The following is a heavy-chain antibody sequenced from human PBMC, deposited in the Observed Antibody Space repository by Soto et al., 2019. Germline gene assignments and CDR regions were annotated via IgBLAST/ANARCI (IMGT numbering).Heavy chain of an antibody. CDR2: IKQDGSEK. J-gene: IGHJ4*02. D-gene: IGHD3-22*01. CDR3: ARDSSFEDSSGYLEY. Sequence: EVQLVESGGGLVQPGGSLRLSCAASGFTFSSYWMSWVRQAPGKGLEWVANIKQDGSEKYYEDSVKGRFTISRDNAKNSLYLEMNSLRAEDTAVYYCARDSSFEDSSGYLEYWCQGTLVTVSS. V-gene: IGHV3-7*01. CDR1: GFTFSSYW.